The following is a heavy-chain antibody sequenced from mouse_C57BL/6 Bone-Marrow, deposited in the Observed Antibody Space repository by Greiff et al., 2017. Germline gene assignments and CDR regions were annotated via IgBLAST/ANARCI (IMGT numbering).Heavy chain of an antibody. J-gene: IGHJ2*01. CDR3: ARGEDVGVMFDY. V-gene: IGHV1-18*01. D-gene: IGHD2-1*01. Sequence: EVQLQQSGPELVKPGASVKIPCKASGYTFTDYNMDWVKQSHGKSLEWIGDINPNNGGTIYNQKFKGKATLTVDKSSSTAYMELPSLTSADTAVYYCARGEDVGVMFDYWDQGTTLTVTS. CDR1: GYTFTDYN. CDR2: INPNNGGT.